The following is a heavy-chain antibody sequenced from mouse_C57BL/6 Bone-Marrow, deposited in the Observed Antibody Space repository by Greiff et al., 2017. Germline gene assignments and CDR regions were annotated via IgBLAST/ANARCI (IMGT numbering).Heavy chain of an antibody. CDR2: IYPGDGDT. V-gene: IGHV1-82*01. CDR1: GYAFSSSW. J-gene: IGHJ3*01. Sequence: VKVVESGPELVKPGASVKISCKASGYAFSSSWMNWVKQRPGKGLEWIGRIYPGDGDTNYNGKFKGKATLTADKSSSTAYMQLSSLTSEDSAVYFCARGDIYYDYPWFAYWGQGTLVTVSA. CDR3: ARGDIYYDYPWFAY. D-gene: IGHD2-4*01.